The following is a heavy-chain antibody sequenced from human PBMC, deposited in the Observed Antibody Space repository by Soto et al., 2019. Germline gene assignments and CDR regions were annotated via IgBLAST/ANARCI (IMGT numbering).Heavy chain of an antibody. V-gene: IGHV3-23*01. CDR3: AKDPLRSSSWYGFDP. D-gene: IGHD6-13*01. Sequence: EVQLLESGGGLVQPGGSLRLSCAASGFTFSSYAMSWVRQAPGKGLEWDAAISGSGGSTYYADSVKGRFTISRDNSKNTLYLQMNSLRAEDTAVYYCAKDPLRSSSWYGFDPWGQGTLVTVSS. CDR2: ISGSGGST. CDR1: GFTFSSYA. J-gene: IGHJ5*02.